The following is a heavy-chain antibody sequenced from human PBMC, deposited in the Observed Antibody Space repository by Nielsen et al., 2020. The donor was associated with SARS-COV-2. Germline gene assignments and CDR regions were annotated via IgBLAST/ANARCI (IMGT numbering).Heavy chain of an antibody. D-gene: IGHD6-13*01. V-gene: IGHV4-4*07. Sequence: SETLSLTCTVSGGSIGDHYWSWIRQPAGRGLEWIGHIYASGSTIYNPSLKSRVSISIDTSKNQFSLKVTSVTAADTAVYYCARDIAAGVVDYWGQGTLVTVSS. CDR3: ARDIAAGVVDY. CDR1: GGSIGDHY. J-gene: IGHJ4*02. CDR2: IYASGST.